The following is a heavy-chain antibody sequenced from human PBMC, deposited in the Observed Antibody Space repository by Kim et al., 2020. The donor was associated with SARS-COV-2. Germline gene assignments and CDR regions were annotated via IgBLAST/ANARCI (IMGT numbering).Heavy chain of an antibody. V-gene: IGHV4-34*01. Sequence: SETLSLTCAVYGGSFSGYYWSWIRQPPGKGLEWIGEINHSGSTNYNPSLKSRVTISVDTSKNQFSLKLSSVTAADTAVYYCAGVVQSTYYYGSGKRRYYYYGMDVWGQGTTVTVSS. J-gene: IGHJ6*02. D-gene: IGHD3-10*01. CDR1: GGSFSGYY. CDR3: AGVVQSTYYYGSGKRRYYYYGMDV. CDR2: INHSGST.